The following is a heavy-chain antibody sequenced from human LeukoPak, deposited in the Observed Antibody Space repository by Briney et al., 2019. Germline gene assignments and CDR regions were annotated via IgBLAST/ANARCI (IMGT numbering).Heavy chain of an antibody. V-gene: IGHV4-4*07. Sequence: PSETLSLTCSVSRGSISSYYWSWIRQPAGKGLEWIGRVYSSGSTNYNPSLKSRVTMSIDTSKNQFSLKLSSVTAADTAVHFCARGERGSSYGYLWNELPYYFDYWGQGTLVTVSS. CDR1: RGSISSYY. CDR3: ARGERGSSYGYLWNELPYYFDY. D-gene: IGHD5-18*01. CDR2: VYSSGST. J-gene: IGHJ4*02.